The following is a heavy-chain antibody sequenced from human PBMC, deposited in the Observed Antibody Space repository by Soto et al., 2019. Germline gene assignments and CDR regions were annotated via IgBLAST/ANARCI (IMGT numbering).Heavy chain of an antibody. J-gene: IGHJ6*02. D-gene: IGHD3-10*01. CDR3: ARGQLVWYGDLTPYHRDMDV. Sequence: NHSGTLALGCAFYRGSVDDSYWSWVRQSPGKGLEWVGEISHDGGTNYSPSLASRVSISVDTSKNQFSLHLRSVTAADTGLYYCARGQLVWYGDLTPYHRDMDVWGQGTTVTVSS. CDR1: RGSVDDSY. CDR2: ISHDGGT. V-gene: IGHV4-34*01.